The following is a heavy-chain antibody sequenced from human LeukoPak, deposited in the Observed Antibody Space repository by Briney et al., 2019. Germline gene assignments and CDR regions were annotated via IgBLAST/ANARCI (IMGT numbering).Heavy chain of an antibody. J-gene: IGHJ3*02. Sequence: PGGSLRLSCAASGFTFSNAWMSWVRQAPGKGLEWVGRIKSKTGGGTTDYAAPVKGRFTISRDDSKNTLYLRMNSLKTEDTAVYYCTTDLDDYGDKNGLDAFDIWGQGTMVTVSS. V-gene: IGHV3-15*01. CDR1: GFTFSNAW. CDR3: TTDLDDYGDKNGLDAFDI. D-gene: IGHD4-17*01. CDR2: IKSKTGGGTT.